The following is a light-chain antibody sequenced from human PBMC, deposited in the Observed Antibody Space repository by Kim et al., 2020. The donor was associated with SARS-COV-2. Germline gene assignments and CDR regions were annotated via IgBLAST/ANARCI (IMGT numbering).Light chain of an antibody. CDR1: SLRNYY. CDR3: NSRDSSGNHLV. Sequence: SSELTQDPAVSVALGQTVRIACQGDSLRNYYASWYQQKPGQAPVLVIYGKNNRPSGIPDRFSGSNSGNTASLTITGAQAEDEADYYCNSRDSSGNHLVFGGGTKLTVL. CDR2: GKN. V-gene: IGLV3-19*01. J-gene: IGLJ3*02.